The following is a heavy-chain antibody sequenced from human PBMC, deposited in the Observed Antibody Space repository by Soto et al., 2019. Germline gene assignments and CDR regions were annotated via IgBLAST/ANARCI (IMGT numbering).Heavy chain of an antibody. CDR3: AHKGDGYRGFKY. CDR1: GFSLFTSGVG. V-gene: IGHV2-5*02. Sequence: QITLKESGPTLVNPTQTLTLTCTLSGFSLFTSGVGVGWIRQPPGEALEWLALIYWDDDKRYSPILRSRLTITKDTSKNQVVLTVTNMEPVDTATYYCAHKGDGYRGFKYWGQGTLVTVSS. J-gene: IGHJ4*02. D-gene: IGHD5-12*01. CDR2: IYWDDDK.